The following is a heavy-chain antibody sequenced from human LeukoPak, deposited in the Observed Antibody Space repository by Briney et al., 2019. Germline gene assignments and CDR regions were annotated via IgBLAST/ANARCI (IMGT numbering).Heavy chain of an antibody. D-gene: IGHD1-14*01. CDR2: IYHNGKT. CDR1: GGSINNFY. Sequence: SETLSLTCIVSGGSINNFYWSWIRQPPGRGLEWIGYIYHNGKTKYNPSLTSRVSISIDTSKNQFSLRLTSVTAADTAVYYCARELPRSTTFLDYWGQGTLVTVSS. CDR3: ARELPRSTTFLDY. V-gene: IGHV4-59*01. J-gene: IGHJ4*02.